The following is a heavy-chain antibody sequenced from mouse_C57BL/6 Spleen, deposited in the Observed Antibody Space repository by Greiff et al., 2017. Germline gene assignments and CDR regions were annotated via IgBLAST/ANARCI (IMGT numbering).Heavy chain of an antibody. J-gene: IGHJ2*01. V-gene: IGHV1-9*01. CDR2: ILPGTGST. CDR3: ARGDYYYYGSPPDY. Sequence: VQLQQSGAELMKPGASVKLSCKATGYTFTGYWIEWVKQRPEHGLEWIGAILPGTGSTNYNEKFKGKATFTADPSSNTAYMQLSSLTTEDAAIYYCARGDYYYYGSPPDYWGQGTTLTVSS. CDR1: GYTFTGYW. D-gene: IGHD1-1*01.